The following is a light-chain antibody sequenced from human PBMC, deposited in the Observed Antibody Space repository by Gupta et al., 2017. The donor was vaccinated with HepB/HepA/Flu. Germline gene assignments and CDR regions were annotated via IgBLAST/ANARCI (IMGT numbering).Light chain of an antibody. CDR1: SSDVGTYNY. CDR3: TSYESSNNWV. CDR2: EVS. Sequence: QSALPQPPSASRSAGQSVTLSCTGTSSDVGTYNYVSWYQQPPGKPPILMSYEVSKRPSGVPDCFSAYKSGTTAFATVSGLQAEDDAYYYSTSYESSNNWVFGGGTKLTVL. J-gene: IGLJ3*02. V-gene: IGLV2-8*01.